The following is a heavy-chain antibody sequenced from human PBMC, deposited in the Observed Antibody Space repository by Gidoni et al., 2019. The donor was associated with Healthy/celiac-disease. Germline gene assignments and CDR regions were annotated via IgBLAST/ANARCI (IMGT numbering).Heavy chain of an antibody. J-gene: IGHJ4*02. Sequence: QITLKESGPTLVKPTQTLTLTCTFSGFSLSTSGVGVGWIRQPPGKALEWLALIYWNDDKRYSPSLKSRLTITKDTSKNQVVLTMTNMDPVDTATYYCAHIFTEPYYYDSSGYYDYWGQGTLVTVSS. V-gene: IGHV2-5*01. CDR3: AHIFTEPYYYDSSGYYDY. CDR1: GFSLSTSGVG. D-gene: IGHD3-22*01. CDR2: IYWNDDK.